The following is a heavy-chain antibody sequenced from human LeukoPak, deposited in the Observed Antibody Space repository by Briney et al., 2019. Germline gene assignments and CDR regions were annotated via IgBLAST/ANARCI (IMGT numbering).Heavy chain of an antibody. CDR2: ISPNSGGT. V-gene: IGHV1-2*02. J-gene: IGHJ4*02. Sequence: ASVKVSCKASGYTFTGYYMHWVRQAPGQGLEWMAWISPNSGGTNYAQKFQGRVTMTRDTSISTAYMELSRLRSDDTAVYYCARADSGYDSIDYWGQGTLVTVSS. CDR3: ARADSGYDSIDY. D-gene: IGHD5-12*01. CDR1: GYTFTGYY.